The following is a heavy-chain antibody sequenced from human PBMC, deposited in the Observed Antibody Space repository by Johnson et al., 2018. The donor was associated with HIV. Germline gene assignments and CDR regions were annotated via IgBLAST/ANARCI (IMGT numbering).Heavy chain of an antibody. Sequence: VQLVESGGGVVQPGRSLRLSCAASGFTFRNYAMHWVRQAPGKGLEYVSAISSNGGSTFYANSVKGRFTISRDNSKNTLFLQMNNLRAEDTAVYYCPKDHDDGDASDIWDQRTMVPASS. J-gene: IGHJ3*02. CDR2: ISSNGGST. CDR3: PKDHDDGDASDI. D-gene: IGHD1-1*01. CDR1: GFTFRNYA. V-gene: IGHV3-64*01.